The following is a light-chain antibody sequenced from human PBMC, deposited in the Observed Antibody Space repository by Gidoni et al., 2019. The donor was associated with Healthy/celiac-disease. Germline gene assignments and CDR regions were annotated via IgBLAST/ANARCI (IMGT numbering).Light chain of an antibody. J-gene: IGKJ1*01. CDR3: QQYYSYPRT. CDR2: AAS. V-gene: IGKV1-8*01. Sequence: AIRMTQPPSSLSASTGDRVTITCLASQGISNYLVWYQQKPGKAPKLLIYAASTLQSGVPSRFSGSGSGTDFTLTISCLQSEDFATYYCQQYYSYPRTFGQGTKVEIK. CDR1: QGISNY.